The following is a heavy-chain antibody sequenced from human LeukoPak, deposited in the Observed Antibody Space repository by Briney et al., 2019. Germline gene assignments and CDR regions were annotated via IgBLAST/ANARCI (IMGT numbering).Heavy chain of an antibody. Sequence: GGSLSLSCAPSGFTFSNYAMSWVRQAPGRGREWVSGIVSSGGGISYAASVTGRFTIPTDNSKHTPYLQMNSPRAEHTAVYYSAKLQRIAAAGEDWFDPGGQGTLVTVPS. CDR2: IVSSGGGI. CDR1: GFTFSNYA. J-gene: IGHJ5*02. D-gene: IGHD6-13*01. V-gene: IGHV3-23*01. CDR3: AKLQRIAAAGEDWFDP.